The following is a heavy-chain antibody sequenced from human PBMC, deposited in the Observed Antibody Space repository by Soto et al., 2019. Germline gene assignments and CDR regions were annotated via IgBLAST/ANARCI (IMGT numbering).Heavy chain of an antibody. J-gene: IGHJ4*02. CDR3: ARSEGDGDTAMDY. V-gene: IGHV1-3*01. CDR1: GYTFTSYA. Sequence: QVQLVQSGAEVKKPGASVKVSCKASGYTFTSYAMHWVRQAPGQRLEWMGWINAGNGNTKYSQKFQGRVTITRDTSASTAYMELSSLRSEDTAVYYCARSEGDGDTAMDYWGQGTLVTVSS. CDR2: INAGNGNT. D-gene: IGHD5-18*01.